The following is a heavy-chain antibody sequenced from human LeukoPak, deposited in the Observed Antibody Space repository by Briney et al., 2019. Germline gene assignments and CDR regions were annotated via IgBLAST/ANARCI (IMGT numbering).Heavy chain of an antibody. V-gene: IGHV4-34*01. CDR2: INHTGRT. CDR1: GASFSTYY. J-gene: IGHJ3*02. D-gene: IGHD6-13*01. CDR3: ARRRIASAGQIVSDAFDI. Sequence: SETLSLTCAVHGASFSTYYWSWLRQPPGKGLEWIGEINHTGRTHYNPSLKSRVTISVDTSKNDFFLSLRLSSVTAADTAVYYCARRRIASAGQIVSDAFDIWGQGTMVTVSS.